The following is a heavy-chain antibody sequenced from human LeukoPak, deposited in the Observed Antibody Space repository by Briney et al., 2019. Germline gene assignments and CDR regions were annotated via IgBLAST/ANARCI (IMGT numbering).Heavy chain of an antibody. J-gene: IGHJ5*02. Sequence: GRSLRLSCAASGFTFSSYAMHWVRQAPGKGLEWVAVISYDGSNKYYADSVKGRFTISRDNSKNTLYLQMNNLRAEDTAVYYCARDSFGGLDPWGQGTLVTVSS. V-gene: IGHV3-30*04. CDR2: ISYDGSNK. D-gene: IGHD3-10*01. CDR1: GFTFSSYA. CDR3: ARDSFGGLDP.